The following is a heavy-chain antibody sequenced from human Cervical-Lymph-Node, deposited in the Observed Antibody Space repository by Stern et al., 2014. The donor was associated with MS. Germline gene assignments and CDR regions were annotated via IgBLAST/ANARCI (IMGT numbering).Heavy chain of an antibody. CDR1: GFSLSATGVG. J-gene: IGHJ4*02. CDR2: IYWGGDK. D-gene: IGHD3-3*01. CDR3: AHSNSEFWNGPTFDF. V-gene: IGHV2-5*02. Sequence: QVTLEESGATLVKPTQTLTLTCTFSGFSLSATGVGVGWIRQTPGKDLEGLVLIYWGGDKRYSTSLKSRLTIAKENSKNQEGLPMTNKDPVDTSTYSCAHSNSEFWNGPTFDFWGQGTLVTVSS.